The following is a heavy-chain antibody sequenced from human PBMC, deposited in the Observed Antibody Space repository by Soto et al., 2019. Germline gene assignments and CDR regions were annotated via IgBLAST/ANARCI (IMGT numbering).Heavy chain of an antibody. J-gene: IGHJ4*02. CDR2: INAGNGNT. CDR1: GYTFTSYA. Sequence: ASVKVSCKASGYTFTSYAMHWVRQAPGQRLEWMGWINAGNGNTKYSQKFQGRVTITRDTSASTAYMELSSLRSEDTAVYYCATTVTTLVAPDYWGQGTLVTVSS. V-gene: IGHV1-3*01. CDR3: ATTVTTLVAPDY. D-gene: IGHD4-17*01.